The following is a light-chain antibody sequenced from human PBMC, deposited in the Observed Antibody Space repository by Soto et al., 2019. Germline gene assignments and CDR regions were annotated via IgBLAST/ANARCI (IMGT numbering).Light chain of an antibody. V-gene: IGKV3-15*01. J-gene: IGKJ4*01. Sequence: EIVMTQSPATLSVSPGEGATLSCRASQGIGDTLAWYQQKPGQTPRLLIYDTSIRATGVPARFSGSRSGAEFTLTIYSLQSGDFAVYYCQHYVNWPLTFGGGTKVESK. CDR1: QGIGDT. CDR2: DTS. CDR3: QHYVNWPLT.